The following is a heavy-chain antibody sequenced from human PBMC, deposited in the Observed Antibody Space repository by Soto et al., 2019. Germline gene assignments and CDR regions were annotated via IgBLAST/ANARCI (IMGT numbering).Heavy chain of an antibody. CDR3: AREGFDHRPDY. CDR1: GDSISSPNW. Sequence: QVQLEESGPGLVKPSETLSLTCAVSGDSISSPNWWSWYRQPPGKGLELIGEMFASGSSNYNPSLNGRVTISLDTSKNHFSLKLTSWTAADTAIYYCAREGFDHRPDYWGQGIPVTVSS. V-gene: IGHV4-4*02. CDR2: MFASGSS. J-gene: IGHJ4*02.